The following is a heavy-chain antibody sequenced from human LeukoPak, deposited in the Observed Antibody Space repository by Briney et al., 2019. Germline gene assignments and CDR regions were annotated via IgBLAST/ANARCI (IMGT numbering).Heavy chain of an antibody. V-gene: IGHV1-8*01. Sequence: ASVKVSCKASGYTFTSYDINWVRQATGQGLEWMGWMNPNSGNTGYAQKFQGRVTMTRNTSISTAHMELSSLRSEDTAVYYCARGGYSSGWYAEYFQHWGQGTLVTVSS. CDR2: MNPNSGNT. J-gene: IGHJ1*01. CDR1: GYTFTSYD. CDR3: ARGGYSSGWYAEYFQH. D-gene: IGHD6-19*01.